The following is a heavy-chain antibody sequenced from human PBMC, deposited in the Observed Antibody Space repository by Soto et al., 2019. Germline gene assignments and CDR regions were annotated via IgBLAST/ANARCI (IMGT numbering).Heavy chain of an antibody. V-gene: IGHV3-11*01. Sequence: GGSLRLSCAASVFTFSNYYMSWIRQAPGKWLEWFSYISISGSTIXXADSVKGRXTISSYNSKNSXYLQMKSLRAEDTAVYYCERKMATYFDYWGQGX. J-gene: IGHJ4*02. CDR2: ISISGSTI. CDR1: VFTFSNYY. CDR3: ERKMATYFDY.